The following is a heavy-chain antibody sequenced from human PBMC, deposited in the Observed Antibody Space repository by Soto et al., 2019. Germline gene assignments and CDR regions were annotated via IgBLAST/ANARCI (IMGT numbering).Heavy chain of an antibody. CDR3: ARLDRSSS. J-gene: IGHJ4*02. Sequence: SETLSLTCTVSGGSISSYYWSWIRQPPGKGLEWIGYIYYSGSTNYTPSLKSRVTISVDTSKNQFTLKLSSVTAADSAVYYCARLDRSSSWVQRTLVTVSS. CDR2: IYYSGST. V-gene: IGHV4-59*08. D-gene: IGHD6-6*01. CDR1: GGSISSYY.